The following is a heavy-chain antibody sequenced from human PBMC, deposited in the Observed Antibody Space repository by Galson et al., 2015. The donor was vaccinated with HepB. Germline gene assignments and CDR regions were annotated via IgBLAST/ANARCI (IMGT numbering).Heavy chain of an antibody. CDR3: ARARGAVDTAMVTGY. J-gene: IGHJ4*02. D-gene: IGHD5-18*01. CDR1: GFTFSDYY. CDR2: ISSSGSTI. V-gene: IGHV3-11*01. Sequence: SLRLSCAASGFTFSDYYMSWIRQAPGKGLEWVSYISSSGSTIYYADSVKGRFTISRDNAKNSLYLQMNSLRAEDTAVYYCARARGAVDTAMVTGYWGQGTLVTVSS.